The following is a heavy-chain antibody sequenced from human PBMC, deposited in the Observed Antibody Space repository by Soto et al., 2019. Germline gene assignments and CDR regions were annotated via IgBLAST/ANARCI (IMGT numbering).Heavy chain of an antibody. V-gene: IGHV1-69*13. CDR3: AISHVATPIVVVVAAVDY. Sequence: SVKVSCKASGGTFSSYAISWVRQAPGQGLEWMGGIIPIFGTANYAQKFQGRVTITADESTSTAYMELSSLRSEDTAVYYCAISHVATPIVVVVAAVDYWGQGTLVTVSS. J-gene: IGHJ4*02. CDR2: IIPIFGTA. CDR1: GGTFSSYA. D-gene: IGHD2-15*01.